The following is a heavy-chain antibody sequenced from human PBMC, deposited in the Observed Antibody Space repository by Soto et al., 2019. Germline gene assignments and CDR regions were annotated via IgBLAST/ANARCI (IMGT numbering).Heavy chain of an antibody. CDR2: IATSGNT. V-gene: IGHV3-13*01. CDR1: GFTFSGYD. Sequence: DVQLVEAGGGLVQPGGSLRLSCEASGFTFSGYDMHWVRQAAGERLEWVSAIATSGNTYYAGSVKGRFTISRENAKNSLYLQINNVRAGDTAVYYCAREYVDWGYWYFDLWGRGTLVTVSS. CDR3: AREYVDWGYWYFDL. D-gene: IGHD3-9*01. J-gene: IGHJ2*01.